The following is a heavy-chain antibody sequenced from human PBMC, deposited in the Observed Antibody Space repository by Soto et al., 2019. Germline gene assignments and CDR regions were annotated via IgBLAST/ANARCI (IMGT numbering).Heavy chain of an antibody. CDR1: GDSVSINSAV. V-gene: IGHV6-1*01. CDR2: TYYRSKWYY. Sequence: PSQTLSLTCAITGDSVSINSAVWSVVRQCPSRGLEWLGRTYYRSKWYYEYAVSVRGRITINPDTSKNQYSLQLNSVTPEDTAVYFCARGEQYSGRIFDYWGQGTLVTVSS. J-gene: IGHJ4*01. D-gene: IGHD1-26*01. CDR3: ARGEQYSGRIFDY.